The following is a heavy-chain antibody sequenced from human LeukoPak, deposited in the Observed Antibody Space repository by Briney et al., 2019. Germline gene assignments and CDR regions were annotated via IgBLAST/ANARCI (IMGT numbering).Heavy chain of an antibody. CDR1: GFTFCSYE. D-gene: IGHD3-10*01. CDR3: ARAYRSSYYYGSPIDY. Sequence: GGSLRLSCAASGFTFCSYEMNWVRQAPGKGLEWVSYISSSGSTIYYADSVKGRFTISRDNAKNSLYLQMNSLRAEDTAVYYCARAYRSSYYYGSPIDYWGQGTLVTVSS. CDR2: ISSSGSTI. J-gene: IGHJ4*02. V-gene: IGHV3-48*03.